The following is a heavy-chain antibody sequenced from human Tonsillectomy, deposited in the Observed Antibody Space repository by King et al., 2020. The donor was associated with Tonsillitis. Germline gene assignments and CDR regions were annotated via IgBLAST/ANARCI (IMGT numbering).Heavy chain of an antibody. Sequence: VQLVESGGGLIKPGGSLRLSCATSGFTFSSYSMNWVRQAPGKGLEWVSSISSTSNYIYYADSVKGRFTISRDNAKNSLSLQVNSLRADDTALYYCARSMPTGGFDIWGQGTMVTVSS. D-gene: IGHD2-8*02. V-gene: IGHV3-21*01. CDR1: GFTFSSYS. CDR2: ISSTSNYI. CDR3: ARSMPTGGFDI. J-gene: IGHJ3*02.